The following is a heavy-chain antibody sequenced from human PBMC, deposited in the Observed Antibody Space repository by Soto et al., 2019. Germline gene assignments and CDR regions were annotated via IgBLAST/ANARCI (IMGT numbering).Heavy chain of an antibody. CDR1: SGSFSGYY. CDR2: ISQSGNT. CDR3: ARAPKVSGSSQTRPDF. V-gene: IGHV4-34*01. D-gene: IGHD6-6*01. J-gene: IGHJ4*02. Sequence: SETLSLTCSIYSGSFSGYYWSWIRQPPGKGLEWIGEISQSGNTNYSPSLKSRVSISIDTSKKQFSLNLASVSAAGTAVYYCARAPKVSGSSQTRPDFWGQGTLVTVSS.